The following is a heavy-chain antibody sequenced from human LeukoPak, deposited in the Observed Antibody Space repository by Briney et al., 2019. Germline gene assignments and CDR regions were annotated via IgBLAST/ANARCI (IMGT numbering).Heavy chain of an antibody. CDR3: ATVYYDKRRSFDY. J-gene: IGHJ4*02. V-gene: IGHV1-24*01. CDR2: FDPEDGET. D-gene: IGHD3-22*01. Sequence: ASVKVSCKVSGYTLTELSMHWVRQAPGKGLEWMGGFDPEDGETIYAQKFQGRVTMTEDTSIDTAYMELSSLRSEDTAVYYCATVYYDKRRSFDYWGQGTLVNVSS. CDR1: GYTLTELS.